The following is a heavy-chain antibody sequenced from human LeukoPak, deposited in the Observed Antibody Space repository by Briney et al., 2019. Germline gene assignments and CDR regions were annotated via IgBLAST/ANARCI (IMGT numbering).Heavy chain of an antibody. Sequence: PGGSLRLSCAASGFTFSDYGMNWVRQTPGKGLEWLAFIQNDGSNTFYADSVKGRFTISRDNSRNTLYLQLNSLRAEDTAVYYCTRDPIMGVPDYFDYWGQGTLVAVSS. CDR2: IQNDGSNT. V-gene: IGHV3-30*02. J-gene: IGHJ4*02. CDR3: TRDPIMGVPDYFDY. CDR1: GFTFSDYG. D-gene: IGHD1-26*01.